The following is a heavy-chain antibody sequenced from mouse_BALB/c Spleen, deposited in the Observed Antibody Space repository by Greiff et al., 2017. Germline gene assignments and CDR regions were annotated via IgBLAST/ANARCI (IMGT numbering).Heavy chain of an antibody. J-gene: IGHJ2*01. Sequence: VQLQQPGAELVMPGASVKMSCKASGYTFTDYWMHWVKQRPGQGLEWIGAIDTSDSYTSYNQKFKGKATLTVDESSSTAYMQLSSLTSEDSAVYYCARSKDGDYFDYWGQGTTLTVSS. CDR3: ARSKDGDYFDY. CDR1: GYTFTDYW. D-gene: IGHD1-1*02. CDR2: IDTSDSYT. V-gene: IGHV1-69*01.